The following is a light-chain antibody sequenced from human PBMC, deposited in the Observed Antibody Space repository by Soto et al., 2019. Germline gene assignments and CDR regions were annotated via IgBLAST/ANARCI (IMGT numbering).Light chain of an antibody. J-gene: IGKJ1*01. Sequence: DIQMTQSPSTLSASVGDRVTMTCRASQSISSWLAWYQQKPGKAPKLLIYAASSLQSGVPSRFSGSGSGTDFTLTISCLQPEDFATYYCQQSYSTPPWTFGHRTKVDI. CDR2: AAS. V-gene: IGKV1-39*01. CDR3: QQSYSTPPWT. CDR1: QSISSW.